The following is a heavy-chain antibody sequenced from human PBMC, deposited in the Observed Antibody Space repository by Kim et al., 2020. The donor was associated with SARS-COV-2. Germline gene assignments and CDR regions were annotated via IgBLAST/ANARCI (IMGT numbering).Heavy chain of an antibody. V-gene: IGHV4-38-2*02. D-gene: IGHD3-22*01. J-gene: IGHJ4*02. CDR1: GQSVSSDYY. CDR3: ASDSHALHRFVY. CDR2: IQHSGST. Sequence: SDTLSLTCTVSGQSVSSDYYWGWIRQSPGKGLEWIGTIQHSGSTYYNPSLKSRITMSVDTSKNHFSLNIKSVTAADTALYYCASDSHALHRFVYWGQGT.